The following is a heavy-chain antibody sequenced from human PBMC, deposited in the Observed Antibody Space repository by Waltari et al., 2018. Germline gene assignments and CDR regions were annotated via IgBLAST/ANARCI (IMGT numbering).Heavy chain of an antibody. Sequence: EVKLEESGGGLVQPGGSLRLSCAGSGFAFGLYSMNWVRQAPGKGLEWVSYISNTAATIFYADSVKGRFTISRDNAETSLYLQMHSLRAEDTAVYYCARSSGYDVFEIWGQGTMVTVSS. CDR2: ISNTAATI. V-gene: IGHV3-48*04. D-gene: IGHD3-22*01. CDR1: GFAFGLYS. J-gene: IGHJ3*02. CDR3: ARSSGYDVFEI.